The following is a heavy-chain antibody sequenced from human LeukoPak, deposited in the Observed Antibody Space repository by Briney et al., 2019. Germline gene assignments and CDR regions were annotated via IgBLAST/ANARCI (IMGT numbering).Heavy chain of an antibody. J-gene: IGHJ4*02. Sequence: ASVTVSCKASGYTFTGYYMHWVRQAPGQGLEWMGWINPNSGGTNYAQKFQGRVTMPRDTSISTAYMELSRLRSDDTAVYYCARGRLERRVGFFYWGQGTLVTVSS. CDR1: GYTFTGYY. D-gene: IGHD1-1*01. CDR3: ARGRLERRVGFFY. V-gene: IGHV1-2*02. CDR2: INPNSGGT.